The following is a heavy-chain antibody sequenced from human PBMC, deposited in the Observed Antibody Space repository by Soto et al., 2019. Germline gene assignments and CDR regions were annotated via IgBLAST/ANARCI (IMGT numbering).Heavy chain of an antibody. J-gene: IGHJ4*02. Sequence: QVQLVQSGAEVKKPGASVKVSCKASGYTFTSYGISWVRQAPGQGLEWMGWISAYNGNTNYAQKLQGRVTMTTDTSTSTAYMELRRLRSDDTAVYYCARDTYSIVAGTEIDYWGQGTLVTVSS. CDR3: ARDTYSIVAGTEIDY. D-gene: IGHD6-19*01. CDR2: ISAYNGNT. CDR1: GYTFTSYG. V-gene: IGHV1-18*01.